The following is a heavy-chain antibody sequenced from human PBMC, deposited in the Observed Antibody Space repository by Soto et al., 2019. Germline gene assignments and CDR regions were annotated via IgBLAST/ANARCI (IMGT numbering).Heavy chain of an antibody. CDR1: GFTFSSYG. CDR2: ISYDGSNK. Sequence: GGSLRLSCAASGFTFSSYGMHWVRQAPGKGLEWVAVISYDGSNKYYADSVKGRFTISRDNSKNTLYLQMNSLRAEDTAVYYCAKGRLADYAGFDYWGQGTLVTVSS. J-gene: IGHJ4*02. V-gene: IGHV3-30*18. CDR3: AKGRLADYAGFDY. D-gene: IGHD4-17*01.